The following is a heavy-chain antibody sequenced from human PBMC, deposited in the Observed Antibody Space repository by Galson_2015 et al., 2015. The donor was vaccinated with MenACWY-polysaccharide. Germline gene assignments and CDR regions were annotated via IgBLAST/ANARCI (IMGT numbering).Heavy chain of an antibody. V-gene: IGHV3-30*18. Sequence: SLRLSCAAPGFTFSSYGMHWVRQAPGKGLEWVAVISYHGTNKYYADSVKGRFTISRDNSKNTLYLEMNSLRAEDTAVYYCAKTSSSSWTEFDYWGQGTLVTVSS. CDR2: ISYHGTNK. J-gene: IGHJ4*02. CDR3: AKTSSSSWTEFDY. D-gene: IGHD6-13*01. CDR1: GFTFSSYG.